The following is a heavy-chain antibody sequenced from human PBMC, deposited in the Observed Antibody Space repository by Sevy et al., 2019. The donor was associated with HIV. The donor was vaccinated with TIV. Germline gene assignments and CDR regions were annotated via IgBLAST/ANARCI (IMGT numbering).Heavy chain of an antibody. Sequence: SETLSLTCTVSGGSISSSSYYWGWIRQPPGKGLEWIGSIYYSGSTYYNPSLKSRVTISVDTSKNQFSLKLSSVTAADTAVYYCARAYGSGSGYYYYGMDVWGQGTTVTLSS. J-gene: IGHJ6*02. D-gene: IGHD3-10*01. V-gene: IGHV4-39*01. CDR1: GGSISSSSYY. CDR2: IYYSGST. CDR3: ARAYGSGSGYYYYGMDV.